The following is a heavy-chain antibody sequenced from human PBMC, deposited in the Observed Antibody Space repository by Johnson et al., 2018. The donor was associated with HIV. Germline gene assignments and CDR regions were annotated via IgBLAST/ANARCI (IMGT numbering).Heavy chain of an antibody. CDR1: GFIFDDYG. Sequence: EVQLVESGGDLVQPGGSLRLSCAASGFIFDDYGMTWVRQAPGKGLEWVSRINWNGAITAYADSVKGRFTISRDNAKNSLYLQINSLRAEDTALYYCTTGGVSYYDSDAFDIWGQGTMVTVSS. V-gene: IGHV3-20*04. CDR3: TTGGVSYYDSDAFDI. D-gene: IGHD1-26*01. J-gene: IGHJ3*02. CDR2: INWNGAIT.